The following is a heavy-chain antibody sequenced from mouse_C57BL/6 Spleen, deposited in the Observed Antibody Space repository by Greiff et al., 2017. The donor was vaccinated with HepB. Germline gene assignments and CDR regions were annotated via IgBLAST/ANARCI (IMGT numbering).Heavy chain of an antibody. CDR3: ARERDSSGYVGDY. D-gene: IGHD3-2*02. CDR1: GYTFTSYW. V-gene: IGHV1-69*01. Sequence: QVQLQQPGAELVMPGASVKLSCKASGYTFTSYWMHWVKQRPGQGLEWIGEIDPSDSYTNYNQKFKGKSTLTVDKSSSTAYMQLSSLTSEDSAVYYCARERDSSGYVGDYWGQGTTLTVSS. CDR2: IDPSDSYT. J-gene: IGHJ2*01.